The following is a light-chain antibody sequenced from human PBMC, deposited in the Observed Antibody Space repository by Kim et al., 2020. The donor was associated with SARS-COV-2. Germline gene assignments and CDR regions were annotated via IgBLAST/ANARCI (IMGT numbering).Light chain of an antibody. V-gene: IGKV3-11*01. Sequence: LSPGERATPSCRASQSVTSYLAWYQQKPGQAPRLLIYDASNRATGIPARFTGSGSGTDFTLTISSLEPEDFAVYYCQQRSDWPLTFGGGTKVDIK. CDR2: DAS. J-gene: IGKJ4*01. CDR1: QSVTSY. CDR3: QQRSDWPLT.